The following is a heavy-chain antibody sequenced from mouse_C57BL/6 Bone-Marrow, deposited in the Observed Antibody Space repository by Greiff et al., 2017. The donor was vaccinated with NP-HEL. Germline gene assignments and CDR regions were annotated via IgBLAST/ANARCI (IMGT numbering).Heavy chain of an antibody. D-gene: IGHD1-1*01. CDR2: SRNKANDYTT. CDR1: GFTFSDFY. J-gene: IGHJ4*01. Sequence: EVKLMESGGGLVQSGRSLRLSCATSGFTFSDFYMEWVRQAPGKGLEWIAASRNKANDYTTEYSASVKGRFIVSRDTSQSILYLQMNALRAEDTAIYYCARDYYGSSFLAMDYWGQGTSVTVSS. V-gene: IGHV7-1*01. CDR3: ARDYYGSSFLAMDY.